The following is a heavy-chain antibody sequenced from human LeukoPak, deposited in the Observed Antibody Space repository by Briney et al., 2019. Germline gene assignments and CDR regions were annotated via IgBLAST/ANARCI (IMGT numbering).Heavy chain of an antibody. CDR1: GFTFRRYW. D-gene: IGHD2-15*01. J-gene: IGHJ4*02. CDR3: ARAREAPANVFPDH. CDR2: INQDGSEK. Sequence: PGGSLRLSCAASGFTFRRYWMTWVRQSPGKGLDWVANINQDGSEKYYGDSVTGRFTISRDNAENSLFLQMNSLRADDTGVYYCARAREAPANVFPDHWGQGVVVTVSS. V-gene: IGHV3-7*01.